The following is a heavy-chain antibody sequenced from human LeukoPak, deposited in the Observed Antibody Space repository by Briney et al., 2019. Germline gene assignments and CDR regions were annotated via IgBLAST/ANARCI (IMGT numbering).Heavy chain of an antibody. J-gene: IGHJ5*02. CDR1: GYTFTSYD. CDR2: MNPNSGNT. CDR3: ARDNSMGGRGWWFDP. Sequence: ASVKVSCKASGYTFTSYDINWVRQATGQGLEWMGWMNPNSGNTGYAQKFQGRVSMTRNTSISTAYMELSSLRSEDTAVYYCARDNSMGGRGWWFDPWGQGTLVTVSS. D-gene: IGHD2-15*01. V-gene: IGHV1-8*01.